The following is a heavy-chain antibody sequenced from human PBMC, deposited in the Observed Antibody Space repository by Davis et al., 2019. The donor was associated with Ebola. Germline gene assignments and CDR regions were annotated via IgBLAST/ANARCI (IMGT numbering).Heavy chain of an antibody. V-gene: IGHV3-30*03. Sequence: PGGSLRLSCVASAFTFRSYAMHWVRQAPGQGLEWVALISYDETKKYYADSVKGRFTISRDNAKNSLYLQMNSLRAEDTAVYYCARDFWYSPDWGQGTLVTVSS. CDR1: AFTFRSYA. CDR2: ISYDETKK. J-gene: IGHJ4*02. CDR3: ARDFWYSPD. D-gene: IGHD6-13*01.